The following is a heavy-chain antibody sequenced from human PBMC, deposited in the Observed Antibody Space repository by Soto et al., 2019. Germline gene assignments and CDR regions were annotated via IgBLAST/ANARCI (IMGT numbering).Heavy chain of an antibody. CDR3: ARASYGDYVPFPDAFDI. D-gene: IGHD4-17*01. CDR1: GGSISSGDYY. Sequence: QVQLQESGPGLVKPSQTLSLTCTVSGGSISSGDYYWSWIRQPPGKGLEWIGYIYYSGSTYYNPSLNRRVTISVDTSKNQFSLKLSSVTAADTAVYYCARASYGDYVPFPDAFDIWGQGTMVTVSS. V-gene: IGHV4-30-4*01. J-gene: IGHJ3*02. CDR2: IYYSGST.